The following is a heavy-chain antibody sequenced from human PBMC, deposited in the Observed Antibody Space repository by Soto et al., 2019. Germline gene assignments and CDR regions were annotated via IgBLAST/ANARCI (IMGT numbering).Heavy chain of an antibody. D-gene: IGHD6-13*01. V-gene: IGHV1-18*04. Sequence: ASVKVSCKASGYTFTSYGISWVRQAPGQGLEWMGWISAYNGNTNYAQKLQGRVTMTTDTSTSTAYMELRSLRSDDTAVYYCARASIARAAAATYYFDYWGQGTLVTVSS. CDR3: ARASIARAAAATYYFDY. J-gene: IGHJ4*02. CDR2: ISAYNGNT. CDR1: GYTFTSYG.